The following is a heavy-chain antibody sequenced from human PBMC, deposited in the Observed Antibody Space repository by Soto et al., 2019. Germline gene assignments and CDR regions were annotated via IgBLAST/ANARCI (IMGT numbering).Heavy chain of an antibody. V-gene: IGHV1-69*12. J-gene: IGHJ3*02. CDR2: IISIFGTA. D-gene: IGHD1-7*01. Sequence: QVQLVQSGAEVKKPGFSVKVSCKASGGTFSSYAITWVRQAPGQGLEWMGGIISIFGTANYAQKFQGRVTITADESTSTAYMELSSLRSEDTAVYYCAYGKTGTTIAYAFDIWGQGTMVTVSS. CDR3: AYGKTGTTIAYAFDI. CDR1: GGTFSSYA.